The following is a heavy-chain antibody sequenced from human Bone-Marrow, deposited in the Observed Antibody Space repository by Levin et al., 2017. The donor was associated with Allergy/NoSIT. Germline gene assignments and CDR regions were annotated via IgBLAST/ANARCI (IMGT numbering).Heavy chain of an antibody. CDR3: AKGAISSARVNWVDS. D-gene: IGHD3-3*02. Sequence: KGLEWVSPISGSGDNTYYADSVKGRFTISRDNSKNTLYLQMNSLRAEDTAVYYCAKGAISSARVNWVDSWGEGTLVTVSS. J-gene: IGHJ5*01. CDR2: ISGSGDNT. V-gene: IGHV3-23*01.